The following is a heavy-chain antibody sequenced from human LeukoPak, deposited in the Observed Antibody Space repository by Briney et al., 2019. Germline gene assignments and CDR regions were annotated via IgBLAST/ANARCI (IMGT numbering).Heavy chain of an antibody. D-gene: IGHD2-15*01. V-gene: IGHV1-69*04. Sequence: PVKVSCKASGGTFSSYAISWVRQAPGQELEWMGRIIPILGIANYAQKFQGRVTITADKSTSTAYMELSSLRSEDTAVYYCAREERDIVVVVAATGLYNWFDPWGQGTLVTVSS. J-gene: IGHJ5*02. CDR2: IIPILGIA. CDR1: GGTFSSYA. CDR3: AREERDIVVVVAATGLYNWFDP.